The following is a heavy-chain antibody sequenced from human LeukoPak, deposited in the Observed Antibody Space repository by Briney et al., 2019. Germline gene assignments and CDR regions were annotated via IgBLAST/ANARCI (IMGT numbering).Heavy chain of an antibody. CDR1: GFTFSSYW. CDR2: ISSSSSTI. V-gene: IGHV3-48*01. J-gene: IGHJ4*02. D-gene: IGHD3-16*02. Sequence: GGSLRLSCAASGFTFSSYWMNWVRQAPGKGLEWVSYISSSSSTIYYADSVKGRFTISRDNAKNSLYLQLNSLRAEDTAVYYCARDLSLGELSSYFDYWGQGTLVTVSS. CDR3: ARDLSLGELSSYFDY.